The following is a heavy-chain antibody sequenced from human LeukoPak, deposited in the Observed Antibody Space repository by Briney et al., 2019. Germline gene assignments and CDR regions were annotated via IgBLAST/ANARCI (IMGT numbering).Heavy chain of an antibody. CDR2: INAGNGNT. J-gene: IGHJ4*02. Sequence: GASVKVSCKASGYTFTSYAMHWVRQAPGQGLEWMGWINAGNGNTKYSQKFQGRVTITRDTSASTAYMELSSLRSEDTAVYYCARDLPGGTGSYSHWGQGTLVTVSS. CDR3: ARDLPGGTGSYSH. D-gene: IGHD3-10*01. CDR1: GYTFTSYA. V-gene: IGHV1-3*01.